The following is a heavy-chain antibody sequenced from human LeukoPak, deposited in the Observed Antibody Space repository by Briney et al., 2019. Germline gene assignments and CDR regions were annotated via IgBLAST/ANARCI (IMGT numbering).Heavy chain of an antibody. Sequence: GGSLRLSCAASGFTFSSYEMNWVRQAPGKGLEWVSYISSSGSTIYYADSVKGRFTTSRDNAKNSLYLQMNSLRAEDTAVYYCARDQYYYGMDVWGQGTTVTVSS. V-gene: IGHV3-48*03. CDR2: ISSSGSTI. CDR1: GFTFSSYE. CDR3: ARDQYYYGMDV. J-gene: IGHJ6*02.